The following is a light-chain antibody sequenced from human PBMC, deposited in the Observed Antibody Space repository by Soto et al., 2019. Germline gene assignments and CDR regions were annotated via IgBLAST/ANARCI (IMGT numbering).Light chain of an antibody. Sequence: QSALTQPRSVSGSPGQSVTISCTGTSSDVGGYKYVSWYQQHPGKPPKLMIYDVSKRPSGVPDRFSGSKSGNTASLTISGLQVEDEADYYCSSYAGNSVVFGGGTKLTVL. CDR2: DVS. CDR3: SSYAGNSVV. J-gene: IGLJ2*01. V-gene: IGLV2-11*01. CDR1: SSDVGGYKY.